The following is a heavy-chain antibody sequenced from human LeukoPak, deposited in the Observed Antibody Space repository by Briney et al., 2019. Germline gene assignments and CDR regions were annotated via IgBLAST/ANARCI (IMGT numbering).Heavy chain of an antibody. CDR1: GFTVSSNY. Sequence: PGGSLRLSCAASGFTVSSNYMSWVRQAPGKGLEWVSVIYSGGSTYYADSVKGRFTISRDNSKNTLYLQMNSLRAEDTAVYYCARGDYDILTGYGYWGQGTLVTVSS. V-gene: IGHV3-66*01. CDR3: ARGDYDILTGYGY. J-gene: IGHJ4*02. D-gene: IGHD3-9*01. CDR2: IYSGGST.